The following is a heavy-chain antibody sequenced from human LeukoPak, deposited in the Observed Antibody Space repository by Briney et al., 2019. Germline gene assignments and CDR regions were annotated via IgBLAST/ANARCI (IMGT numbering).Heavy chain of an antibody. J-gene: IGHJ4*02. D-gene: IGHD1-7*01. Sequence: GGSLRLSRAASGFTFSSYAMHWVRQAPGKGLEYVSAISSNGGSTYYANSVKGRFTISRDNSKNTLYLQMGSLRAEDMAVYYCARDLFPYRDNWNYEAAFDYWGQGTLVTVSS. V-gene: IGHV3-64*01. CDR1: GFTFSSYA. CDR3: ARDLFPYRDNWNYEAAFDY. CDR2: ISSNGGST.